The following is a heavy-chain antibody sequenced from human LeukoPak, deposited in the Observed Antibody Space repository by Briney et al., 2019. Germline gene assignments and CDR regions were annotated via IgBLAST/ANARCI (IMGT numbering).Heavy chain of an antibody. J-gene: IGHJ4*02. CDR3: ARGAGYCSSTSCYPFDY. CDR1: GGSISSYY. V-gene: IGHV4-4*07. CDR2: IYTSGST. D-gene: IGHD2-2*01. Sequence: PSETLSLTCTVSGGSISSYYWSWIRQPAGKGPEWIGRIYTSGSTNYNPSLKSRVTMSVDTSKNQFSLKLSSVTAADTAVYYCARGAGYCSSTSCYPFDYWGQGTLVTVSS.